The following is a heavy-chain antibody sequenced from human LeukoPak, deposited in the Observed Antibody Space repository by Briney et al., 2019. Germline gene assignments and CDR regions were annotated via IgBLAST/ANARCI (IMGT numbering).Heavy chain of an antibody. CDR2: ISWNSDDI. D-gene: IGHD4-17*01. CDR1: GFDLDDYA. Sequence: GRSLRLSCVVSGFDLDDYAMHWVRQAPGKGLEWVSGISWNSDDIDYADSVKGRFTISRDNAKNSLYLQMNSLRADDMALYYCAKSLSRTTNWYLDLWGRGTPVTVSS. CDR3: AKSLSRTTNWYLDL. J-gene: IGHJ2*01. V-gene: IGHV3-9*03.